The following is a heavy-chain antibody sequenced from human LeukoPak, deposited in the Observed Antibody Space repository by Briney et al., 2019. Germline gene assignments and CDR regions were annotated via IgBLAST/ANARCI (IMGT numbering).Heavy chain of an antibody. CDR3: ARRHSDSSGYWYFDY. D-gene: IGHD3-22*01. Sequence: PSETLSLTCASYGGSFSGYYWSWIRQPPGKGLEWIGEINHSGSTNYNPSLKSRVTISVEKSKNQVSLKLSSVTAADTAVYYCARRHSDSSGYWYFDYWGQGTLVTVSS. V-gene: IGHV4-34*01. J-gene: IGHJ4*02. CDR1: GGSFSGYY. CDR2: INHSGST.